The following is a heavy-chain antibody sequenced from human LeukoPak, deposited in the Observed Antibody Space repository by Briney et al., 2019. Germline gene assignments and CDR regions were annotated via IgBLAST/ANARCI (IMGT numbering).Heavy chain of an antibody. D-gene: IGHD2-2*01. Sequence: GGSLRLSCAASGFTFSSYAMHWVRQAPGKGLEWVAVISYDGSNKYYADSVKGRFTIFRDNSKNTLYLQMNSLRAEDTAVYYCARDEYPHQLLGYFDYWGQGTLVTVSS. CDR3: ARDEYPHQLLGYFDY. V-gene: IGHV3-30-3*01. CDR1: GFTFSSYA. J-gene: IGHJ4*02. CDR2: ISYDGSNK.